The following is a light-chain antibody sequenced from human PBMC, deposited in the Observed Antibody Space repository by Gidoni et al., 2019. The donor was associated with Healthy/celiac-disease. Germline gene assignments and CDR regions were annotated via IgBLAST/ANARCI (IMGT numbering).Light chain of an antibody. CDR2: AAS. CDR3: QQSYSTPGFT. CDR1: QSISSY. J-gene: IGKJ3*01. V-gene: IGKV1-39*01. Sequence: DIQMTQSPSSLSASGGDRVTITCRASQSISSYLNWYQQKPGKAPKLLIDAASSLQSGVPSRFSGSGSGTDFTLTISSLQPEDFATYYCQQSYSTPGFTFGPGTKVDIK.